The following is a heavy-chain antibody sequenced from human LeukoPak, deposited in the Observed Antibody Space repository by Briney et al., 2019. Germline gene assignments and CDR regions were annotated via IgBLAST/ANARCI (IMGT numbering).Heavy chain of an antibody. V-gene: IGHV3-23*01. J-gene: IGHJ4*02. CDR3: AKNSRHNWQYFFHY. CDR1: GFTFRNYA. CDR2: IDGGGGPT. D-gene: IGHD1-1*01. Sequence: PGGSLRLSCAASGFTFRNYAMSWVRQAPGKGLEWVSVIDGGGGPTYYADSVKGRFTISRDNSKNTLYLQMNSLRAEDVAVYFWAKNSRHNWQYFFHYWGQGTLVTVFS.